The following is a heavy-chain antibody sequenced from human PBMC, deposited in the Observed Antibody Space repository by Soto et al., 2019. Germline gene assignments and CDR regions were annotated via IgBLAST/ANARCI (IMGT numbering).Heavy chain of an antibody. CDR1: GGSFSGYY. V-gene: IGHV4-34*01. J-gene: IGHJ4*02. Sequence: QVQLQQWGAGLLKPSETLSLTCAVYGGSFSGYYWTWIRQPPGTGLEWSGEINHSGSTNYNPSLKRRVTISVDTSKNQFSLTLTSVTAADTAVYYCARDKIIGLFDYWGQGTLVTVSS. CDR3: ARDKIIGLFDY. CDR2: INHSGST. D-gene: IGHD2-15*01.